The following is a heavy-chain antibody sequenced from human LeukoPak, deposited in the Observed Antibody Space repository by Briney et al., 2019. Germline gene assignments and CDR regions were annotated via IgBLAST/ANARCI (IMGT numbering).Heavy chain of an antibody. D-gene: IGHD6-25*01. Sequence: ASVKVSCKASGYTFTSCNMHWVRQAPGQGLEWMGIINPSTGSTTYAQKFQDRVTMTRDTSTSTVYMDLSSLRSEDTAVYYCAREPAAGYNWFDPWGQGTLSPSPQ. J-gene: IGHJ5*02. CDR1: GYTFTSCN. V-gene: IGHV1-46*01. CDR2: INPSTGST. CDR3: AREPAAGYNWFDP.